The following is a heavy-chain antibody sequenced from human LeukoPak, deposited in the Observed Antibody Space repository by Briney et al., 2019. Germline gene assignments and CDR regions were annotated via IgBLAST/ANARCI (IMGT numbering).Heavy chain of an antibody. J-gene: IGHJ4*02. Sequence: PGRSLRLSCAASGLTFNNYGMHWVRQSPGKGLEWVAVISYDGSAYYYADSVKGRFTISRDNSKNTLYLQMNSLRAEDTALYYCAKEVSRYSSGWSWDYWGQGTLVTVSS. CDR3: AKEVSRYSSGWSWDY. D-gene: IGHD6-13*01. V-gene: IGHV3-30*18. CDR2: ISYDGSAY. CDR1: GLTFNNYG.